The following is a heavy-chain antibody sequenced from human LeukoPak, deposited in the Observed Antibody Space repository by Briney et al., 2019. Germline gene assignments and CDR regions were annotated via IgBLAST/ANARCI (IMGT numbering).Heavy chain of an antibody. Sequence: SETLSLTCAVYGGSFSGYYWSWIRQPPGKGLEWIGEINHSGSTNYNPSLKSRVTISVDTSKSQFSLKLSSVTAADTAVYFRARGPPTDYYDSSGFYYVFDYWGQGTLVIVSS. CDR2: INHSGST. V-gene: IGHV4-34*01. CDR3: ARGPPTDYYDSSGFYYVFDY. D-gene: IGHD3-22*01. CDR1: GGSFSGYY. J-gene: IGHJ4*02.